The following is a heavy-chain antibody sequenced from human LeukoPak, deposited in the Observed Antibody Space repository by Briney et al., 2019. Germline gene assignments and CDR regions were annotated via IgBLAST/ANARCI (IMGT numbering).Heavy chain of an antibody. J-gene: IGHJ4*02. CDR3: ARGDDFWSGYPTLGY. V-gene: IGHV1-69*13. CDR2: IIPIFGTA. D-gene: IGHD3-3*01. Sequence: ASVKVSCKASGGTFISYAISWVRQAPGQGLEWMGGIIPIFGTANYAQKLQGRVTITADDSTSTAYMELSSLRCDDTAVYYCARGDDFWSGYPTLGYWGQGTLVTVSS. CDR1: GGTFISYA.